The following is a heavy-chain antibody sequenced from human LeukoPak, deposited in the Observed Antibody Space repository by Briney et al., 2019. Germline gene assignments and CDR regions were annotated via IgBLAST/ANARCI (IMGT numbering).Heavy chain of an antibody. Sequence: RAGGSLRLSCAASGFTFSSYGMSWIRQPPGKGLEWIGNIYYSGGTYNNPSLKSRVTISVDTSKKQFSLKLNSVTAADTAVYYCARDSRAGGFDPWGQGTLVTVSS. D-gene: IGHD2-2*01. CDR3: ARDSRAGGFDP. CDR1: GFTFSSYG. V-gene: IGHV4-59*12. CDR2: IYYSGGT. J-gene: IGHJ5*02.